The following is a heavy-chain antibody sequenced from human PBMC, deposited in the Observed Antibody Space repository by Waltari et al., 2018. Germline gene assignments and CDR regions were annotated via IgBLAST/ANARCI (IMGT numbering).Heavy chain of an antibody. J-gene: IGHJ3*01. Sequence: EVQLVESGGALFPPGRSLRLSCLARGFNLDCLSFQLWREAPGKGLEWVSGISWSSREIAYADSVKGRFTVSRDNAKKSLYLQMNSLRTEDTALYYCAKGNTMIVVANAFDVWGQGTMVTVSS. CDR1: GFNLDCLS. V-gene: IGHV3-9*01. CDR2: ISWSSREI. D-gene: IGHD3-22*01. CDR3: AKGNTMIVVANAFDV.